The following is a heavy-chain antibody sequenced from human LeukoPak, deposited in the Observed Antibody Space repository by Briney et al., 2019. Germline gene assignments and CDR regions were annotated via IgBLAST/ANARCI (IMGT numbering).Heavy chain of an antibody. J-gene: IGHJ4*02. D-gene: IGHD3-3*01. CDR1: GFTFSSYA. V-gene: IGHV3-23*01. CDR2: ISGSGDST. Sequence: PGGSLRLSCAASGFTFSSYAMSWVRQAPGKGLEWVSAISGSGDSTYYADSVKGRFTISRDNSKNTLFLHMNSLRAADTAVYYCAKDRSGTDFLGVHQIFKSWGQGTLVTVSS. CDR3: AKDRSGTDFLGVHQIFKS.